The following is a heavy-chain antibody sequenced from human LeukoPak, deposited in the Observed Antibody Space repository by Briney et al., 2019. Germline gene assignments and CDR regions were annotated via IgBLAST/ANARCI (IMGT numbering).Heavy chain of an antibody. V-gene: IGHV3-7*03. J-gene: IGHJ6*04. D-gene: IGHD5-18*01. CDR1: GFTFSSYA. CDR3: ARDGDGYSYGYYGMDV. Sequence: GGSLRLSCAASGFTFSSYAMSWVRQAPGKGLEWVANIKQDGSEKYYVDSVKGRFTISRDNAKNSLYLQMNSLRAEDTAVYYCARDGDGYSYGYYGMDVWGKGTTVTVSS. CDR2: IKQDGSEK.